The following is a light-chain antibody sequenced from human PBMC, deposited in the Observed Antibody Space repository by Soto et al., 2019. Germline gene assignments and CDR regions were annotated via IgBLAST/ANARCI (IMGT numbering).Light chain of an antibody. Sequence: AIRMTQSPSSFSASTGDRVTITCRASQGISSYLAWYQQKPGKAPKLLIYAASTLQSGVPSRFSGSGSGTDFTLTISCLQSEDFTTYYCQQYYSYPWTFGKGNTVAIK. CDR2: AAS. CDR1: QGISSY. CDR3: QQYYSYPWT. V-gene: IGKV1-8*01. J-gene: IGKJ1*01.